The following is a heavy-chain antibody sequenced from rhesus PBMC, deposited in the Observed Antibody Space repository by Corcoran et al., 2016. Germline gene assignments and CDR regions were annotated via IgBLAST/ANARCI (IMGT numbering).Heavy chain of an antibody. CDR2: IDCNIVDT. J-gene: IGHJ5-2*02. V-gene: IGHV4-81*01. Sequence: QLQLQESGPGLVKPSETLSLTCAVSGGSISGYYWNWSRQPPGKGLEWIGSIDCNIVDTHYNPSLKSRVTISKDTSKNQFSLNLRSVTAADTAVYYCAMRRASLDVWGRGILVTVSS. CDR1: GGSISGYY. CDR3: AMRRASLDV.